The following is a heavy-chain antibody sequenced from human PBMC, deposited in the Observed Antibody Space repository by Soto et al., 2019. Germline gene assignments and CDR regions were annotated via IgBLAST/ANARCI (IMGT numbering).Heavy chain of an antibody. CDR1: GFTVSSKY. Sequence: GSLRLSCAASGFTVSSKYMNWVRQAPGKGLEWVSIIWSAGLTYYADSVRGRFTISRDISKNILFLQMNNLRAEDSAIYYCARELPPDLWGQGTLVTVSS. V-gene: IGHV3-53*01. CDR2: IWSAGLT. D-gene: IGHD2-15*01. CDR3: ARELPPDL. J-gene: IGHJ5*02.